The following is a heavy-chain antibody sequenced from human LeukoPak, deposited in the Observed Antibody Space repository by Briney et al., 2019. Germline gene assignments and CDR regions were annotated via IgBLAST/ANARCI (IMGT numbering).Heavy chain of an antibody. Sequence: SETLSLTCAVYGGSFSGYYWSWIRQPPGKGLEWIVEINHSGSTNYNPSLKSRVTISVDTSKNQFSLKLSSVTAADTAVYYCARGKNLDYGSGSYYDAFDIWGQGTMVTVSS. CDR1: GGSFSGYY. CDR2: INHSGST. J-gene: IGHJ3*02. V-gene: IGHV4-34*01. CDR3: ARGKNLDYGSGSYYDAFDI. D-gene: IGHD3-10*01.